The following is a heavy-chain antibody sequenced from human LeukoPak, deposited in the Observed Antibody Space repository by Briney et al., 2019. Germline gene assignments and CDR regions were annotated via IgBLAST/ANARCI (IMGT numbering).Heavy chain of an antibody. J-gene: IGHJ4*02. Sequence: GGSLRLSCAASGFTFSSYSMNWVRQAPGKGLEWVSSISSSSSYIYYADSVKGRFTISRDNAKNSLYLQMNSLKVEDTAVYYCAIDEPNYAPYDFDFWGQGTLVTVSS. V-gene: IGHV3-21*03. CDR2: ISSSSSYI. D-gene: IGHD4/OR15-4a*01. CDR3: AIDEPNYAPYDFDF. CDR1: GFTFSSYS.